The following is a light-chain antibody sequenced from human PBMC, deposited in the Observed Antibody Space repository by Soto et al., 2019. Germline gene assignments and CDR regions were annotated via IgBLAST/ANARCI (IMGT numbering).Light chain of an antibody. CDR1: QSVSSY. Sequence: PGERATLSCRASQSVSSYLAWYQQKPGQAPRLLIYDASNRATGIPARFSGSGSGTDFTLTISSLEPEDFAVYYCQQYGNSPLTFGGGTKVHIK. V-gene: IGKV3-11*01. CDR2: DAS. J-gene: IGKJ4*01. CDR3: QQYGNSPLT.